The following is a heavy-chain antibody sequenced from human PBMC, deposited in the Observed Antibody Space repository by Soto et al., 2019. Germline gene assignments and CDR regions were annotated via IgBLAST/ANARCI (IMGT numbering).Heavy chain of an antibody. D-gene: IGHD6-19*01. Sequence: GGALRLSCAASGFTFSDYYMSWIRQAPGKGLEWVSYISSSGSTIYYADSVKGRFTISRDKAKNSLYLQMNSLRAEDPAVYYYARDLEVSGRSRAIMGVWGKGTTVTVSS. CDR1: GFTFSDYY. J-gene: IGHJ6*03. CDR3: ARDLEVSGRSRAIMGV. CDR2: ISSSGSTI. V-gene: IGHV3-11*01.